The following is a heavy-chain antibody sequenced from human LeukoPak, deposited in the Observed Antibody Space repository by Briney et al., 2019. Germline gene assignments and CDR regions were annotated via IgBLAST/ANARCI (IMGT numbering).Heavy chain of an antibody. CDR3: ASSGRYYYYMDV. CDR2: IYYSGST. J-gene: IGHJ6*03. D-gene: IGHD2-15*01. CDR1: GGSISSSSYY. Sequence: PSETLSLTCTVSGGSISSSSYYWGWIRQPPGKGLEWIGSIYYSGSTYYNPSLKSRVTISVDTSKNQFSLKLSSVTAAVTAVYYCASSGRYYYYMDVWGKGTTVTISS. V-gene: IGHV4-39*01.